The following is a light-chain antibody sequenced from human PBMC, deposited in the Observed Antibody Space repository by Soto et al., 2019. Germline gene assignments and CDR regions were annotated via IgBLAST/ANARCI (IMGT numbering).Light chain of an antibody. J-gene: IGKJ4*01. Sequence: EKVMTQSPATLSVSPGERATLSCRASQNVKTRLAWYQQKPGQAPGLLIFDAFTRATGIPARFSGSASGTDFTLTISSLQSEDSAVYYCQQYDEWPLTFGGGTKVDIK. V-gene: IGKV3-15*01. CDR2: DAF. CDR3: QQYDEWPLT. CDR1: QNVKTR.